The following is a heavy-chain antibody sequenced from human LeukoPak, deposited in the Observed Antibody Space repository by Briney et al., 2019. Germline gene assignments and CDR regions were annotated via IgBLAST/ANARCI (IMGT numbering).Heavy chain of an antibody. J-gene: IGHJ4*02. V-gene: IGHV4-39*01. D-gene: IGHD3-10*01. CDR2: IYYSGTT. CDR3: ARRVQDYYGSGSHFDY. CDR1: GGSISSSSYY. Sequence: SETLSLTCTVSGGSISSSSYYWGWIRQPPGKGLEWLGSIYYSGTTYYNPSHKARVTISVDTSKNQFSLKLSSVTAADTAVYYCARRVQDYYGSGSHFDYWGQGTLVTVSS.